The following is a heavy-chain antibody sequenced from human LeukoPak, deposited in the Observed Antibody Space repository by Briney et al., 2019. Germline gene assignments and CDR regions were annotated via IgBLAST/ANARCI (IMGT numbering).Heavy chain of an antibody. CDR2: INWDGGST. CDR3: ARVSGLGSYYDSSGYPGY. CDR1: GFTFDDYG. Sequence: PGGSLRLSCAASGFTFDDYGMSWVRQAPGKGLEWVSGINWDGGSTGYADSVKGRFTISRDNAKNSLYLQMNSLRAEDTALYYCARVSGLGSYYDSSGYPGYWGQGILVTVSS. V-gene: IGHV3-20*04. D-gene: IGHD3-22*01. J-gene: IGHJ4*02.